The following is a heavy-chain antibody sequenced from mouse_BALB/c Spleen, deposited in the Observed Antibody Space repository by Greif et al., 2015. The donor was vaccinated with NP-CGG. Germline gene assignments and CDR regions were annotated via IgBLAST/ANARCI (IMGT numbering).Heavy chain of an antibody. CDR1: GYTFTSYW. J-gene: IGHJ4*01. CDR3: ARPRGYAMDY. V-gene: IGHV1S81*02. Sequence: VQLQQSGAELVKPGASVKLSCKASGYTFTSYWMHWVKQRPGQGLEWIGEINPSNGRTNYNEKFKSKATLTVDKSSSTAYMQLSSLTSEDSAVYYCARPRGYAMDYWGQGTSVTVSS. CDR2: INPSNGRT.